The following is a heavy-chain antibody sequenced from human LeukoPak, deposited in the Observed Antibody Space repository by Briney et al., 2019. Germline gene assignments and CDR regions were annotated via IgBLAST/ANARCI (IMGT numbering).Heavy chain of an antibody. CDR3: ARTGDGYNYYNYYYMDV. V-gene: IGHV4-59*11. CDR1: GASISSHY. CDR2: IYYSVRT. Sequence: SETLSLTCSVSGASISSHYWSWIRQPPGKGLEWIGYIYYSVRTNYNPSLKSRVTISVDMPNNQFSLKMSSVTAADTAVYYCARTGDGYNYYNYYYMDVWGKGTTVTISS. J-gene: IGHJ6*03. D-gene: IGHD5-24*01.